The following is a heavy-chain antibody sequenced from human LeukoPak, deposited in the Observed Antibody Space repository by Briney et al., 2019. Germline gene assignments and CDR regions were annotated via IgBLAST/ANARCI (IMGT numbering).Heavy chain of an antibody. Sequence: GESLKISCMGSGYSFTSYCIGWVRQMPGKGLEWMGIIYPGDSDTRYSPSFQGQVTISADKSISTAYLQWSSLKASDAAMYYCARHSWRGYSYAGIDYWGQGTLVTVSS. J-gene: IGHJ4*02. CDR1: GYSFTSYC. CDR2: IYPGDSDT. D-gene: IGHD5-18*01. V-gene: IGHV5-51*01. CDR3: ARHSWRGYSYAGIDY.